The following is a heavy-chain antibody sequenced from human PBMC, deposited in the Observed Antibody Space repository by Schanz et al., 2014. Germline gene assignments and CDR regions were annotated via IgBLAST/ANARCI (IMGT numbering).Heavy chain of an antibody. J-gene: IGHJ4*02. CDR2: IRSSDGST. CDR3: AKGRGRWGYFFDY. V-gene: IGHV3-23*04. D-gene: IGHD1-26*01. CDR1: GFTLSNYA. Sequence: EVRLVESGGGLIQPGGSLRLSCVASGFTLSNYAMSWVRQAPGKGLEWVSGIRSSDGSTYYADSVKGRFTISRDNSKNTLYLQMRSLRAEDTPVYFCAKGRGRWGYFFDYWGQGTLVTVSS.